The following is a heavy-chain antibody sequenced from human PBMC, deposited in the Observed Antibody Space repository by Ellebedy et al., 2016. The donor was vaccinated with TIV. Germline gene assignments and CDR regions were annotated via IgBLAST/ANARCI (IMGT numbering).Heavy chain of an antibody. CDR3: ARGRGFGY. CDR1: GGSFSGYY. Sequence: SQTLSLTCXVYGGSFSGYYWSWIRQPPGKGLEWIGEIDHSGSTNYNPSLKSRVTISVDTSKNQFYLKMRSMTAADTAVYYCARGRGFGYWGQGTLVTVSS. D-gene: IGHD3-10*01. CDR2: IDHSGST. V-gene: IGHV4-34*01. J-gene: IGHJ4*02.